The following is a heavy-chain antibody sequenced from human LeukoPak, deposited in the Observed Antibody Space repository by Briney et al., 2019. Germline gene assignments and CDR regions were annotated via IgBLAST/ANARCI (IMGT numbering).Heavy chain of an antibody. Sequence: SETLSLTCAVSGYSISNDYYWGWIRPPPGKGLEWIGNIYHSGSTYYSPSLKSRLTISIDISKNPFPLKLNSVTAADTAVYYCARHSRVTSSYTPLDYWCQRTLVTVAS. J-gene: IGHJ4*02. CDR3: ARHSRVTSSYTPLDY. CDR1: GYSISNDYY. V-gene: IGHV4-38-2*01. D-gene: IGHD2-2*02. CDR2: IYHSGST.